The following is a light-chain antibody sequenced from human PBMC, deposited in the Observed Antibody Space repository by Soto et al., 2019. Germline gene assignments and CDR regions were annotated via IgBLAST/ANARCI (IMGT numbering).Light chain of an antibody. CDR2: GAS. J-gene: IGKJ5*01. Sequence: ETAMTQSPVTLSLSPGERATLSCRASQTVGDNVAWYRQKPGQPPSLLIYGASTRAPGVPARFSGSGSGTDFILTISSLQSEDFAVYYCQQRSNWQVTFGQGTRLEIK. V-gene: IGKV3-15*01. CDR3: QQRSNWQVT. CDR1: QTVGDN.